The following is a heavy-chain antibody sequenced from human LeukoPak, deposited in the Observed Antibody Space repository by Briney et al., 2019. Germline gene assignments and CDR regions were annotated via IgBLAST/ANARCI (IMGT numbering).Heavy chain of an antibody. J-gene: IGHJ4*02. V-gene: IGHV4-39*07. CDR2: IYHSGST. Sequence: PSETLSLTCTVSGGSISSSNYYWGWIRQPPGKGLEWIGSIYHSGSTYYSPSLKSRVTISVDTSKNQFSLKLNSVTAADTAVYYCARGGALWTMMNWGQGTLVTVSS. D-gene: IGHD3-22*01. CDR1: GGSISSSNYY. CDR3: ARGGALWTMMN.